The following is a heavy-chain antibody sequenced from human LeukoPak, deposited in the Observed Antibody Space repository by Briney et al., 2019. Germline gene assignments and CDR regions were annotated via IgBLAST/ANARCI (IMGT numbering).Heavy chain of an antibody. CDR3: AREVAALRSAFDI. CDR2: IDHRGYT. D-gene: IGHD2-15*01. Sequence: ASETLSLTCTVSGGSISSYYWSWIRQSPGKGLEWIGEIDHRGYTNYNPSLKSRVIISVDTSKNQFSLKLSSVTAADTAVYYCAREVAALRSAFDIWGQGTMVTVSS. V-gene: IGHV4-34*01. J-gene: IGHJ3*02. CDR1: GGSISSYY.